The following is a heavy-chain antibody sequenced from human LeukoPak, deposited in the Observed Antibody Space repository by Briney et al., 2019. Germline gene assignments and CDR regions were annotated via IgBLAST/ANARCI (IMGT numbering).Heavy chain of an antibody. V-gene: IGHV3-64*02. CDR1: GFTFSSYA. Sequence: GGSLRLSCAASGFTFSSYAMSWVRQAPGKGLEYVSVINTDGRITYYADSVKGRFTISRDNSKNTVYLQMGSLRGDDVAVYYCTRDGGSFYDFDYWGQGALVTVSS. J-gene: IGHJ4*02. CDR3: TRDGGSFYDFDY. D-gene: IGHD1-26*01. CDR2: INTDGRIT.